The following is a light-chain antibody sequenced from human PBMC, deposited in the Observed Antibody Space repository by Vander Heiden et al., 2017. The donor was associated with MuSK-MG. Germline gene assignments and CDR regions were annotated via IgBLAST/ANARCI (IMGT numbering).Light chain of an antibody. CDR3: QQRADWPLT. Sequence: EIVFTPSPAPLSWSPGERATLSCRASQSVDTDLAWCQQTPGQAPRLLIYDASTRASGTPARFSGRGSGTDFTLTISSLEPEDFAVFYCQQRADWPLTFGGGTKVE. CDR2: DAS. J-gene: IGKJ4*01. V-gene: IGKV3-11*01. CDR1: QSVDTD.